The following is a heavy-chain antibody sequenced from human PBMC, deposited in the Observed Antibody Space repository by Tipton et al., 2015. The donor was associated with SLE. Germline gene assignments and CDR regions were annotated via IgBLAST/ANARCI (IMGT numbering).Heavy chain of an antibody. V-gene: IGHV4-59*01. Sequence: TLSLTCTVSGGSISSYYWSWIRQPPGKGLEWIGYIYYSGSTNHNPSLKSRVTISVDTSKNQFSLKLSSVTAADTAVYYCARDHLPGGYYDYMDVWGKGTTVTVSS. J-gene: IGHJ6*03. CDR1: GGSISSYY. D-gene: IGHD3-10*01. CDR3: ARDHLPGGYYDYMDV. CDR2: IYYSGST.